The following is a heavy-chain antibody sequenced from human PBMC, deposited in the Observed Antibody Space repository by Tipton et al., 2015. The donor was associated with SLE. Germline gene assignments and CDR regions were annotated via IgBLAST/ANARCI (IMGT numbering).Heavy chain of an antibody. CDR3: ARGEAYSNYEDY. CDR1: GYTFTDFA. J-gene: IGHJ4*02. D-gene: IGHD4-11*01. CDR2: ISTYNGDT. Sequence: QLVQSGAELKKPGATVKVSCKASGYTFTDFAISWVRQARGQGLEWMAWISTYNGDTTYAQKLQGRVTIITDTSTSTASMELRSLRSDDTAVYYCARGEAYSNYEDYWGQGTLVTVSS. V-gene: IGHV1-18*01.